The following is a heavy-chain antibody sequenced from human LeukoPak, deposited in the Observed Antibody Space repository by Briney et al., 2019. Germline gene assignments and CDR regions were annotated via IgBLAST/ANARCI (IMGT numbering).Heavy chain of an antibody. V-gene: IGHV4-39*01. CDR1: GDSISSTNYY. CDR2: IYYSGST. Sequence: SETLSLTCTVSGDSISSTNYYWGWIRQPPGKGLEWIGNIYYSGSTYYNPSLKSRVTISVDTSTNQFSLKLSSVTATDTAVYYCARLRWSANAFDIWGQGTVVTVSS. CDR3: ARLRWSANAFDI. J-gene: IGHJ3*02.